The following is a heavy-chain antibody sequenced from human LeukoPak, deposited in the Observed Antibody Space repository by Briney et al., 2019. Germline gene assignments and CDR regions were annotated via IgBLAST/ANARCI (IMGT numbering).Heavy chain of an antibody. J-gene: IGHJ4*02. V-gene: IGHV3-23*01. CDR2: ISGSGGST. CDR3: ASRGVNYYFDY. CDR1: GFTFSSYA. D-gene: IGHD3-10*01. Sequence: GGSLRLSCAASGFTFSSYAMSWVRQAPGKGLEWVSAISGSGGSTYYADPVKGRFTISRDNSKNTLYLQMNSLRAEDTAVYYCASRGVNYYFDYWGQGTLVTVSS.